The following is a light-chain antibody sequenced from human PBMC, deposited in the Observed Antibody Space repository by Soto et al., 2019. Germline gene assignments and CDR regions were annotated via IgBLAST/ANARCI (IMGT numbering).Light chain of an antibody. CDR3: SSYTSISTRV. Sequence: QSALTQPASVSGSPGQSITISCTGTSSDVGGYNYLSWYQHHPGKAPQLMIYDVSDRPSGVYNRFSGSKSGNPASLTISGLQTEDEADYYCSSYTSISTRVFGTGTKLTVL. V-gene: IGLV2-14*03. CDR1: SSDVGGYNY. J-gene: IGLJ1*01. CDR2: DVS.